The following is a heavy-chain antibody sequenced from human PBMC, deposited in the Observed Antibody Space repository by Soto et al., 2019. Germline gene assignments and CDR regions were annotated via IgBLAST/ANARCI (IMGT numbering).Heavy chain of an antibody. Sequence: SETLSLTCAVYGGSFSGYYWSWIRQPPGKGLEWIGEINHSGSTNYNPSLKSRVTISVDTSKNQFSLKLSSVTAADTAVYYCARGGKAARSIFYDYWGQGTLVTVSS. D-gene: IGHD6-6*01. CDR3: ARGGKAARSIFYDY. CDR1: GGSFSGYY. CDR2: INHSGST. V-gene: IGHV4-34*01. J-gene: IGHJ4*02.